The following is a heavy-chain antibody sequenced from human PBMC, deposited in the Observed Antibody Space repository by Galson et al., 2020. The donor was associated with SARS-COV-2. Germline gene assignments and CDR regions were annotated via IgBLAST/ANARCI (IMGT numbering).Heavy chain of an antibody. D-gene: IGHD3-22*01. CDR2: INTNSGGT. J-gene: IGHJ3*02. CDR3: ARDLGYYYDSSGYALDAFDI. CDR1: GYTFTGYY. Sequence: ASVTVSCKASGYTFTGYYMHWVRPAPGQGLEWMGWINTNSGGTNYAQKLQGRVTMTRDTSIRTAYMELSRLRSDDTAVYYCARDLGYYYDSSGYALDAFDIWGQGTMVTVSS. V-gene: IGHV1-2*02.